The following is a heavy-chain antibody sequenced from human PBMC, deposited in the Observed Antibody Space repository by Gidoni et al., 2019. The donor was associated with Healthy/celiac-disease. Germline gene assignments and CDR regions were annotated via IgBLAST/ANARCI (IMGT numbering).Heavy chain of an antibody. CDR1: GGSISSSTYS. CDR2: IYYSGRT. J-gene: IGHJ1*01. V-gene: IGHV4-39*01. CDR3: ARLQYDYVWGSYPEYFQH. Sequence: QLQLQESGPGLVKPSETLSLTCTVSGGSISSSTYSWGWIRQPPGKGLVWIGSIYYSGRTSYNPSLKSRVTISVDTSKNQFSMKLSSVTAADTAVYYCARLQYDYVWGSYPEYFQHWGQGTLVTVSS. D-gene: IGHD3-16*02.